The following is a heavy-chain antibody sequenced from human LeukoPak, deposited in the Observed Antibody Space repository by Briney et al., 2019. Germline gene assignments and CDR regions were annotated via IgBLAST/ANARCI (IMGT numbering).Heavy chain of an antibody. J-gene: IGHJ4*02. V-gene: IGHV3-21*01. D-gene: IGHD4-17*01. Sequence: PGGSLRLSCAASGFTFSSYNMNWVRQAPGKGLEWDSSISSSSSYIYYADSVKGRFTFSRDNAKNSLYLQMNGLRAEDTAVYYCAREGRGHDYGDYGRSPMIVPFDYWGQGTPVTVSS. CDR1: GFTFSSYN. CDR3: AREGRGHDYGDYGRSPMIVPFDY. CDR2: ISSSSSYI.